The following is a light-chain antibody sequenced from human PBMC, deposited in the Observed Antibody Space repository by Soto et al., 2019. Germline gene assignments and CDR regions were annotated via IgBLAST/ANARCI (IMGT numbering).Light chain of an antibody. CDR2: FNT. Sequence: QSVLTQPPSVSGAPGQRVTISCTGNNSNVGPESGVQWYQKFPGIAPKLLIYFNTHRPSGVPDRFSGSKSATSASLAITGLQAEDEADYYCQSYDTSLNLLIFGLGTKLTVL. CDR1: NSNVGPESG. CDR3: QSYDTSLNLLI. J-gene: IGLJ2*01. V-gene: IGLV1-40*01.